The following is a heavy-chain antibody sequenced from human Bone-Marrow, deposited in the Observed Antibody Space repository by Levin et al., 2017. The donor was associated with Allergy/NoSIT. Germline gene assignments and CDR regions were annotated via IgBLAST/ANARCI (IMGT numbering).Heavy chain of an antibody. V-gene: IGHV1-3*03. D-gene: IGHD6-13*01. J-gene: IGHJ4*02. Sequence: RGESLKISCKSSGYTFTTYAIHWVRQAPGQRLEWTGWINPDNGDTGYSQDFQGRVTITRDTPATTAYMELISLRSEDTAVYYCARRKKGSQENPFEYWGQGTLVTVSS. CDR3: ARRKKGSQENPFEY. CDR1: GYTFTTYA. CDR2: INPDNGDT.